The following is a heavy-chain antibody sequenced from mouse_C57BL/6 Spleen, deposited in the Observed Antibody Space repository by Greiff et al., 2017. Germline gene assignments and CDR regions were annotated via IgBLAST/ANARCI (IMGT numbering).Heavy chain of an antibody. D-gene: IGHD1-1*01. Sequence: VQLQQSGPELVKPGDSVKISCKASGYSFTGYFMNWVMQSHGKSLEWIGRINPYNGDTFYNQKFKGKATLTVDKSSSTAHMELRSLTSEDSAVYYCARSERASYGSSPAWFAYWGQGTLVTVSA. CDR2: INPYNGDT. CDR3: ARSERASYGSSPAWFAY. J-gene: IGHJ3*01. V-gene: IGHV1-20*01. CDR1: GYSFTGYF.